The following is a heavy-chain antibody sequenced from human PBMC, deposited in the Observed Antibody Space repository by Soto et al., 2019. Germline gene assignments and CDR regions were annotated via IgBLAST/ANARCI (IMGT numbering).Heavy chain of an antibody. V-gene: IGHV1-69*06. CDR3: ARVVAVDGTGAFDI. Sequence: SVKVCFKASGGTFSSYAMSLVRQAPGQGLEWVGGIIPIFGTANYAQKFQGRVTITADKSTSTAYMELSSLRSEDAAVYYCARVVAVDGTGAFDIWGQGTLVTVSS. J-gene: IGHJ3*02. CDR1: GGTFSSYA. CDR2: IIPIFGTA. D-gene: IGHD6-19*01.